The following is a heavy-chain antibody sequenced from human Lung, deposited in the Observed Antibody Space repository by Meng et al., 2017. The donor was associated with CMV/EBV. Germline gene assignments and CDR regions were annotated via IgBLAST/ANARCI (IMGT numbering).Heavy chain of an antibody. J-gene: IGHJ4*02. CDR1: GYTFAGYH. Sequence: SVKVSCXASGYTFAGYHLHWVRQAPGQGLEWLGWINPRSGGTNYAPNFRGRVTMTTDTSVNTVYMQLSRLIPDDTATYFCARRGGGDIIVVPAAFDNWGEGTLVTVSS. V-gene: IGHV1-2*02. CDR2: INPRSGGT. D-gene: IGHD2-2*01. CDR3: ARRGGGDIIVVPAAFDN.